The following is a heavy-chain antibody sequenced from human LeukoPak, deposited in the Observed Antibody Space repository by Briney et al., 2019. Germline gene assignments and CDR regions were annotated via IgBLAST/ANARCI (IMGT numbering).Heavy chain of an antibody. Sequence: PGGSLRLSCAASGFTFSNYWMSWVRQAPGKGLEWVANINQDGSGKYYVDSVKGRFTISRDNAKNSLYLQMSSLRAEDTAVYYCVRYHTMTENHGMDVWGQGTTVTVSS. D-gene: IGHD3-22*01. CDR1: GFTFSNYW. J-gene: IGHJ6*02. CDR3: VRYHTMTENHGMDV. V-gene: IGHV3-7*03. CDR2: INQDGSGK.